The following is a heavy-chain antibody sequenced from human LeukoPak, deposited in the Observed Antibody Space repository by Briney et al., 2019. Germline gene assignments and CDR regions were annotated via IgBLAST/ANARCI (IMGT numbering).Heavy chain of an antibody. CDR3: ASQPVEWSRAFDI. CDR1: GYSISSGYY. CDR2: IYYSGST. J-gene: IGHJ3*02. V-gene: IGHV4-38-2*02. D-gene: IGHD3-3*01. Sequence: SETLSLTCTVSGYSISSGYYWGWIRQPPGKGLEWIGSIYYSGSTNYNPSLKSRVTISVDTSKNQFSLKLSSVTAADTAVYYCASQPVEWSRAFDIWGQGTMVTVSS.